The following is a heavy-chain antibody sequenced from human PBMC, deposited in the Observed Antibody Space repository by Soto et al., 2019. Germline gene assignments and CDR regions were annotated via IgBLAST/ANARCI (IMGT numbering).Heavy chain of an antibody. D-gene: IGHD2-15*01. CDR3: ARALQEFRDIVVVVAKQAPYYYYGMDV. V-gene: IGHV3-33*01. J-gene: IGHJ6*02. CDR2: IWYDGSNK. CDR1: GFTFSSYG. Sequence: GGSLRLSCAASGFTFSSYGMHWVRQAPGKGLEWVAVIWYDGSNKYYADSVKGRFTISRDNSKNTLYLQMNSLRAEDTAVYYCARALQEFRDIVVVVAKQAPYYYYGMDVWGQGTTVTVSS.